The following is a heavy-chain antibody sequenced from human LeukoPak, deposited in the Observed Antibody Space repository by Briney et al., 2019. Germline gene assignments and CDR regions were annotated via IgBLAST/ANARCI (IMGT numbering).Heavy chain of an antibody. CDR2: IRYDGSNK. Sequence: PGGSLRLSCAASGFTFSSYGMHWVRQAPGKGLEWVAFIRYDGSNKYYADSVKGRFTISRDNSKNTLYLQMNSLRAEDTAVYYCARTYGVLSTVHDYWGQGTLVTVSS. V-gene: IGHV3-30*02. CDR3: ARTYGVLSTVHDY. J-gene: IGHJ4*02. D-gene: IGHD3-10*01. CDR1: GFTFSSYG.